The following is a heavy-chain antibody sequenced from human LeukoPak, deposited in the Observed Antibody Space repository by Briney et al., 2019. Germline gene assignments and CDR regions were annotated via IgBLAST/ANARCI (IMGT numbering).Heavy chain of an antibody. CDR1: GFTFSDTW. CDR3: ARAGSYSSSWLGYYYYYYMDV. D-gene: IGHD6-13*01. J-gene: IGHJ6*03. V-gene: IGHV3-74*01. CDR2: IRSDGSDT. Sequence: GGSLRLSCAASGFTFSDTWMHWVRQAPGEGLVWVSRIRSDGSDTRYADSVKGRFTISRDNAKNTLYLQMNSLRAEDTAVYYCARAGSYSSSWLGYYYYYYMDVWGKGTTVTISS.